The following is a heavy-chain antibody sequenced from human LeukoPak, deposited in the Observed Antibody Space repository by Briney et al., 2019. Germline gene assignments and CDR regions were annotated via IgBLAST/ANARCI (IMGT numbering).Heavy chain of an antibody. J-gene: IGHJ4*02. V-gene: IGHV1-18*01. CDR2: ISAYNGDT. CDR1: GYTFTSYG. CDR3: AIYGETGTRAAPPDY. D-gene: IGHD1-14*01. Sequence: ASVKVSCKASGYTFTSYGISWVRQAPGQGLEWMGWISAYNGDTNYAQKLQGRVTMTTDTSTSTAYMELRSLRSDDTAVYYCAIYGETGTRAAPPDYWGQGTLVTVSS.